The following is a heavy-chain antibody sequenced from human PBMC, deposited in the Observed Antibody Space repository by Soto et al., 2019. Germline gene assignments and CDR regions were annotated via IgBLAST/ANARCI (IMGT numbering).Heavy chain of an antibody. D-gene: IGHD2-2*01. CDR2: MNPNSGNT. Sequence: ASVKVSCKASGYTFTSYDINWVRQATGQGLEWMGWMNPNSGNTGYAQKFQGRVTMTRNTSISTAYMELSSLRSEDTAVYYCARGYCSSTSCLIIYFDYWGQGTLVTVSS. V-gene: IGHV1-8*01. CDR1: GYTFTSYD. CDR3: ARGYCSSTSCLIIYFDY. J-gene: IGHJ4*02.